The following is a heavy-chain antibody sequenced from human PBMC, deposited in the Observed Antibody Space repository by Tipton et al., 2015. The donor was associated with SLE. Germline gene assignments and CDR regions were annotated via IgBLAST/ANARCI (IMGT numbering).Heavy chain of an antibody. V-gene: IGHV4-4*07. J-gene: IGHJ5*02. CDR2: IYTSGST. CDR3: ARCCSGGSCFFCNWFDP. Sequence: TLSLTCTVSGGSISSHYWSWIRQPPGKGLEWIGRIYTSGSTNYNPSLKSRVTMSVDTSKNQFSLKLSSVTAADTAAYYCARCCSGGSCFFCNWFDPWGQGTLVTVSS. CDR1: GGSISSHY. D-gene: IGHD2-15*01.